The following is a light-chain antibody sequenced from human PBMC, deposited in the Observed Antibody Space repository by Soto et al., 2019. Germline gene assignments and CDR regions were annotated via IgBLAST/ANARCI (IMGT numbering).Light chain of an antibody. J-gene: IGLJ2*01. CDR2: DVN. CDR1: SSDVGGYDY. CDR3: CSYAGSYTLV. V-gene: IGLV2-11*01. Sequence: QSALTQPRSVSGSPGQSVTLSCTGTSSDVGGYDYVSWYRHHPGKAPKIIIFDVNKRPSGVPDRFSGSKSGNTASLTISGLQTEDEADYYCCSYAGSYTLVFGGGTKLTVL.